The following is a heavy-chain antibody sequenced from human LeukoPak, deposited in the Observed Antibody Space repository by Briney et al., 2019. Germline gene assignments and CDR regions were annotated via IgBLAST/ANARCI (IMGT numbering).Heavy chain of an antibody. CDR3: ARVRGTSHAFDI. J-gene: IGHJ3*02. CDR2: IYYSGST. D-gene: IGHD1-1*01. V-gene: IGHV4-39*07. Sequence: SSETLSLTCTVSGGSISSSSYYWGWIRQPPGKGLEWIGSIYYSGSTYYNPSLKSRVTISVDTSKNQFSLKLSSVTAADTAVYYCARVRGTSHAFDIWGQGTMVTVSS. CDR1: GGSISSSSYY.